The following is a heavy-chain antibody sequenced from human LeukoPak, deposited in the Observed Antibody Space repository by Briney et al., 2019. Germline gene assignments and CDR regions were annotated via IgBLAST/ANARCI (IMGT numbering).Heavy chain of an antibody. Sequence: PGGSLRLSCAASGFTFSSYWMSWVRQAPGKGLEWVANIKQDGSEKYYVDSVKGRFTISRDNAKNSLYLQMNSLRAEDTAVYYCARVSSSGWYGFGYYYYYMDVWGKGTTVTVSS. CDR2: IKQDGSEK. V-gene: IGHV3-7*01. CDR3: ARVSSSGWYGFGYYYYYMDV. D-gene: IGHD6-19*01. J-gene: IGHJ6*03. CDR1: GFTFSSYW.